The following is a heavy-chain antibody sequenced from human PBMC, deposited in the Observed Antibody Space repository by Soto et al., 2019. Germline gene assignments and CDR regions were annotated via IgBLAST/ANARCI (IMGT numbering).Heavy chain of an antibody. Sequence: EVHLVESGGAVVQPGGSLRLSCATSGFTFSNYWMHWVRQVPGRGLVWVSRIDTDGSTTSYADFAKGRFTISRDNAKSTLSLQMNSLRAEDTAFYYCACSRRPARLGPKGAIDYWGQGTLVTVSS. CDR3: ACSRRPARLGPKGAIDY. CDR1: GFTFSNYW. V-gene: IGHV3-74*01. D-gene: IGHD2-15*01. CDR2: IDTDGSTT. J-gene: IGHJ4*02.